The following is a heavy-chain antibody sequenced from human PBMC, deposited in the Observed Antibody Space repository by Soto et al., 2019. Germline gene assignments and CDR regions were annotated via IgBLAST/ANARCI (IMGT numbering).Heavy chain of an antibody. D-gene: IGHD3-10*01. J-gene: IGHJ4*02. CDR1: GYSATDLS. V-gene: IGHV1-24*01. Sequence: HAQVQQSGAEVKKPGASVKVSCKVSGYSATDLSIHWVRQAPGKGLEWMGHFVPEDGETVYAQNFQGRVTMTADRMTDTAYMTLSSLRSEDTAKYFCASYLVLGDNGKPFDFWGQGTLVTVSS. CDR2: FVPEDGET. CDR3: ASYLVLGDNGKPFDF.